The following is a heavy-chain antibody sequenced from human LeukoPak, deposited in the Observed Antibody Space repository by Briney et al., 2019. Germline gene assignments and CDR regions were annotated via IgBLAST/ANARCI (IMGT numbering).Heavy chain of an antibody. CDR3: VQTHGAYGPFDY. Sequence: PSETLSLTCTVSGGSISSYYWSWIRQPPGKGLEWIGYIYRSGTTNYDPSLKSRATISIDTSKNQFSLRLNSVTATDTAVYYCVQTHGAYGPFDYWGQGTLVTVSS. J-gene: IGHJ4*02. CDR2: IYRSGTT. D-gene: IGHD4-17*01. V-gene: IGHV4-4*08. CDR1: GGSISSYY.